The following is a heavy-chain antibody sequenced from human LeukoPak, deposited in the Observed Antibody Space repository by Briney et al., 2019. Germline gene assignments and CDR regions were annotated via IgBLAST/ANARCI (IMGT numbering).Heavy chain of an antibody. CDR1: GFTLSSYA. V-gene: IGHV3-23*01. CDR2: ISDTGNT. Sequence: GGSLRLSCAASGFTLSSYAMSWVRQAPGKGLEWVSAISDTGNTYHADSVKGRFTISRDSSKNTLFLRMNRLRPEDAAVYYCAKAPVTTCRGAFCYPFDYWGLGTLVTVSS. CDR3: AKAPVTTCRGAFCYPFDY. J-gene: IGHJ4*02. D-gene: IGHD2-15*01.